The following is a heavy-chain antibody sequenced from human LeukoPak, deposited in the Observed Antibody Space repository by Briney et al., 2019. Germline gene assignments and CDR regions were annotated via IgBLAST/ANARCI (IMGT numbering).Heavy chain of an antibody. J-gene: IGHJ4*02. V-gene: IGHV1-18*01. D-gene: IGHD3-10*01. CDR1: GYTFSSYG. CDR3: ARDSVDGSGTYYNDSPDY. CDR2: ISAYNGNT. Sequence: GASVKVSCKASGYTFSSYGISWVRQAPGQGLEWMGWISAYNGNTDYAQNLRGRLIMTTDTSTSTAYMELRGLRSDDTAVYYCARDSVDGSGTYYNDSPDYRGQGTLVTVSS.